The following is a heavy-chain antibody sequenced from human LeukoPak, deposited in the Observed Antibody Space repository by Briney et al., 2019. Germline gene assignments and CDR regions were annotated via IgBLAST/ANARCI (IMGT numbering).Heavy chain of an antibody. CDR3: ARNADYDMDV. CDR2: IHNSGNT. Sequence: PSGTLSLTCAVSGYSISRGYWWSWVRQSPGKGLEWIGEIHNSGNTNYNPTLKSRVTMSVDKSKNQVSPKLSSVTAADTALYYCARNADYDMDVWGQGTTVTVSS. V-gene: IGHV4-4*02. CDR1: GYSISRGYW. J-gene: IGHJ6*02. D-gene: IGHD2-2*01.